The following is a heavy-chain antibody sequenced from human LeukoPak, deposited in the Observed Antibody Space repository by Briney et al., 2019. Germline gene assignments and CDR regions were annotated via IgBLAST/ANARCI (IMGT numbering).Heavy chain of an antibody. J-gene: IGHJ3*02. V-gene: IGHV4-59*01. CDR2: IYYSGST. CDR1: GGSISSYY. CDR3: AREITGTTLDI. D-gene: IGHD1-20*01. Sequence: SETLSLTCTVSGGSISSYYWSWIRQPPGKGLEWIGYIYYSGSTNYNPSLKSRVTISVDTSKSQFSLKLSSVTAADTAVYYCAREITGTTLDIWGQGTMVTVSS.